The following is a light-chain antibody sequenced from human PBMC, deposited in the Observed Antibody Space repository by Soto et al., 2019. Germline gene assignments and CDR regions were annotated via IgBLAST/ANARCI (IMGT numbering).Light chain of an antibody. Sequence: EIVLTQSPGTLSLSPGERATLSCRASQSVSSNYLAWYQQKRGQAPRLLIYGASSRATGIPTRFSGSGSGTDLTLTISRLEPEDFAVYYCQQYDTSTRTFGQGAKVQI. CDR1: QSVSSNY. J-gene: IGKJ1*01. V-gene: IGKV3-20*01. CDR3: QQYDTSTRT. CDR2: GAS.